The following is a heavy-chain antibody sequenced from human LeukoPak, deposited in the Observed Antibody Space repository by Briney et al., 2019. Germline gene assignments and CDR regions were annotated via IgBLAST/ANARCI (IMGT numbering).Heavy chain of an antibody. Sequence: PSETLSLTCTVSGGSISSYYWSWIRQPPGKGLEWIGYIYYSGSTNYNPSLKSRVTISVDTSKNQFSLKLSSVTAADTAVYYCARGNYVSTSLHEVFDYWGQGTLVTVSS. J-gene: IGHJ4*02. V-gene: IGHV4-59*01. CDR2: IYYSGST. CDR1: GGSISSYY. CDR3: ARGNYVSTSLHEVFDY. D-gene: IGHD2-2*01.